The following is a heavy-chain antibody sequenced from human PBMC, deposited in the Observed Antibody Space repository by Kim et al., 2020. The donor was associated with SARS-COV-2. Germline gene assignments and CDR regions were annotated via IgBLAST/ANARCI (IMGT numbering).Heavy chain of an antibody. CDR2: LKQDGSKK. CDR1: GFTFSNYW. CDR3: ARLRGLTGTTHYAYYGM. V-gene: IGHV3-7*03. Sequence: GGSLRLSCAASGFTFSNYWMSWVRQSPGKGLEWVANLKQDGSKKYYVDSVEGRFTISRDNAENSLFLEMNSLRAEDTAAYYCARLRGLTGTTHYAYYGM. D-gene: IGHD1-7*01. J-gene: IGHJ6*01.